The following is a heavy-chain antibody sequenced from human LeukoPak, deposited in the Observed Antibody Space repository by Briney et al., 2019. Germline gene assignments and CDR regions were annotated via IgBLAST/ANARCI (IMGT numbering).Heavy chain of an antibody. V-gene: IGHV3-13*01. CDR3: ARSDPDGFNFDY. CDR1: GFTFSSYD. Sequence: WGSLRLSCAASGFTFSSYDMHWVRQATGKGLEWVSAIGTAGDTYYPGSVKGRFTISRENAKNSLYLQMNSLRAGDTAVYYCARSDPDGFNFDYWGQGTLVTVSS. CDR2: IGTAGDT. J-gene: IGHJ4*02.